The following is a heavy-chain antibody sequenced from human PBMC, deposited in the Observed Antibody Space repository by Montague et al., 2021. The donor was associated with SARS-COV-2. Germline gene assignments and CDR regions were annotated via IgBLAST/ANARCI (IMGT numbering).Heavy chain of an antibody. CDR2: IDWDGDK. J-gene: IGHJ4*02. D-gene: IGHD1-26*01. Sequence: PALVKPTQTVTLTCTFSGFSLKTPGMCVSWIRQPPGKALEWLARIDWDGDKDFSTSLKTRLTVSRDTSKNQVVLTMTNMDPGDTATYYCARTSPYSGSYKGFDYWGQGVLVTVSS. CDR1: GFSLKTPGMC. CDR3: ARTSPYSGSYKGFDY. V-gene: IGHV2-70*11.